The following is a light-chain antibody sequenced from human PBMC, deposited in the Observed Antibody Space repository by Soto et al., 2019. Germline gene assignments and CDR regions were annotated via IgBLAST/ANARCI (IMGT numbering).Light chain of an antibody. Sequence: QSALTQPASVSGCPGQSITISCTGTSRDVGAYNSVSWYQQHPGKAPKLMIYDVSHRPSGVSYRFSGSKSGNTASLTISGLQAEDEADYYCSSYTPSSTVVFGGGTKVTVL. CDR1: SRDVGAYNS. CDR3: SSYTPSSTVV. J-gene: IGLJ3*02. V-gene: IGLV2-14*01. CDR2: DVS.